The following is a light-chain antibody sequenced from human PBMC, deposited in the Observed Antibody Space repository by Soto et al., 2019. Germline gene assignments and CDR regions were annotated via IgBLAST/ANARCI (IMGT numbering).Light chain of an antibody. CDR3: QQRSNWPAFT. CDR1: QSVSSY. J-gene: IGKJ3*01. V-gene: IGKV3-11*01. Sequence: EIVLTQSPATLSLSPGERATLSCRASQSVSSYLAWYQQKPGQAPRLLIYDASNRATGIPARFSGSGSGTDFPLTISSLEPEDLAVYYCQQRSNWPAFTFGPGTKVDIK. CDR2: DAS.